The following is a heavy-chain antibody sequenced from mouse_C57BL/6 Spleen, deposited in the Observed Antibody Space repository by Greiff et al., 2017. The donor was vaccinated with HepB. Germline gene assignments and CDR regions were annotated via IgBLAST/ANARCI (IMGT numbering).Heavy chain of an antibody. CDR2: INYDGSST. CDR1: GFTFSDYY. J-gene: IGHJ4*01. CDR3: ARVDYDEAMDY. V-gene: IGHV5-16*01. Sequence: EVKLMESEGGLVQPGSSMKLSCTASGFTFSDYYMAWVRQVQEKGLEWVANINYDGSSTYYLDSLKSRFIISRDNAKNILYLQMSSLKSEDTATYYCARVDYDEAMDYWGQGTSVTVSS. D-gene: IGHD2-4*01.